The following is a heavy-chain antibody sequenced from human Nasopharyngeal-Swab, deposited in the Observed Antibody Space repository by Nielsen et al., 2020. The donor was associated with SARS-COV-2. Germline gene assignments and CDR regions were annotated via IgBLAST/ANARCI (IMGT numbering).Heavy chain of an antibody. CDR3: ARIGEGVYYYYGMDV. CDR1: GYSFTSYW. Sequence: GGSLRLSCTGSGYSFTSYWIGWVRQMPGKGLEWMGIIYPGDSDIRYSLSIQGQVTISADKSISTAYLQWSSLKASDTAMYYCARIGEGVYYYYGMDVWGQGTTVTVSS. V-gene: IGHV5-51*01. D-gene: IGHD3-16*01. CDR2: IYPGDSDI. J-gene: IGHJ6*02.